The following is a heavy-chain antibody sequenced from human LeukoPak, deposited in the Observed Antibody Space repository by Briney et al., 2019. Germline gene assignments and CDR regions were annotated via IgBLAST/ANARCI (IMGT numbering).Heavy chain of an antibody. Sequence: SETLSLTCTVSGGSISSYYWSWIRQPAGKGLEWIGRIYTSGSTNYNPSLKSRVTMSVDTSKNQFSLKLSSVTAADTAVYYCARDPNPLRYFDWLSDYYYYYGMDVWGQGTTVTVSS. V-gene: IGHV4-4*07. D-gene: IGHD3-9*01. CDR3: ARDPNPLRYFDWLSDYYYYYGMDV. J-gene: IGHJ6*02. CDR2: IYTSGST. CDR1: GGSISSYY.